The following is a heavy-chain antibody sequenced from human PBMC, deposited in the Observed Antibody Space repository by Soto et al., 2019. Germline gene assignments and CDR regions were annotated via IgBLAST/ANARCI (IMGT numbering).Heavy chain of an antibody. CDR2: MNPNSGNT. Sequence: QVQLVQSGAEVKKPGASVKVSCKASGYTFTSYDINWVRQATGQGLEWMGWMNPNSGNTGYAQKFQGRVIMTRNTSISTAYMELSSLRSEDTAVYYCARMTLYVWGSYRSNNRLDYWGQGTLVTVSS. J-gene: IGHJ4*02. CDR3: ARMTLYVWGSYRSNNRLDY. CDR1: GYTFTSYD. D-gene: IGHD3-16*02. V-gene: IGHV1-8*01.